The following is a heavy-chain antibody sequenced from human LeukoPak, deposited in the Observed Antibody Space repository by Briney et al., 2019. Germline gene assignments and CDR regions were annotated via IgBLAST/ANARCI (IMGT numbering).Heavy chain of an antibody. D-gene: IGHD3-10*01. Sequence: GGSLRLSCAASGFTFNNYVMSWVRQAPGKWLEWVSLISGSGDRTYYADSVKGRFTISRDNSKNTLYLQMNGLRAEDTAVYSCAKRRYPGSGSYLNSHDYWGQGTLVTVSS. CDR3: AKRRYPGSGSYLNSHDY. CDR2: ISGSGDRT. CDR1: GFTFNNYV. V-gene: IGHV3-23*01. J-gene: IGHJ4*02.